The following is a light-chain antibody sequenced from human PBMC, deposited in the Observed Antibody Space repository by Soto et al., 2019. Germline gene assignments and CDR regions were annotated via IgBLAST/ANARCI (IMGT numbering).Light chain of an antibody. CDR2: DVS. CDR3: SSYAGSNNYV. CDR1: SSDVGSYNY. J-gene: IGLJ1*01. Sequence: QSVLTQPASVSGSPGQSITISCTGTSSDVGSYNYVSWYQQHPGKAPKVMIYDVSNRPSGVSYRFSGSKSGNTASLTISGLQAEDEADYYCSSYAGSNNYVFGTGTKVTVL. V-gene: IGLV2-14*01.